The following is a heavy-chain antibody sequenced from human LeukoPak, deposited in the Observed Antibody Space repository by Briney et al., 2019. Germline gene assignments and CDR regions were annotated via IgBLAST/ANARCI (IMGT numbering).Heavy chain of an antibody. CDR3: ATVFDYYDSSGYYFDY. Sequence: GASVKVSCKASGYTFTSYDINWVRQATGQGLEWMGWMNPNSGNTGYAQKFQGRVTMTRNTSISTAYMELSSLRSEDTAVYYCATVFDYYDSSGYYFDYWGQGTLVTVSS. CDR1: GYTFTSYD. J-gene: IGHJ4*02. V-gene: IGHV1-8*01. CDR2: MNPNSGNT. D-gene: IGHD3-22*01.